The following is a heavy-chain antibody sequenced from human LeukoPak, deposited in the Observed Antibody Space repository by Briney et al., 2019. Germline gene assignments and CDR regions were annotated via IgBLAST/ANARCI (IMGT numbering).Heavy chain of an antibody. V-gene: IGHV3-21*01. Sequence: PGGSLRLSCAASGFTFSSYSMNWVRQAPGKGLEWVSSISSSSYIYYADSVKGRFTISRDNAKNSLYLQMNSLRAEDTAVYYCARRNSSGWYNWFDPWGQGTLVTVSS. CDR2: ISSSSYI. J-gene: IGHJ5*02. D-gene: IGHD6-19*01. CDR1: GFTFSSYS. CDR3: ARRNSSGWYNWFDP.